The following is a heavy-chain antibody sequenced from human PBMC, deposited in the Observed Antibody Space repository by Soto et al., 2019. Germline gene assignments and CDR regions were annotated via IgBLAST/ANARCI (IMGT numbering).Heavy chain of an antibody. D-gene: IGHD1-26*01. CDR1: GYTFTSYG. CDR2: ISPYNGNT. J-gene: IGHJ5*02. CDR3: ARDNHDPTRYSGTYYVWFDP. Sequence: QVQLVQSGAEVKKPGASVKVSCKASGYTFTSYGVSWVRQAPGQGLEWMGWISPYNGNTEYAQKLQGRVTMTTDTYTSPAYMELRSLRSDDTAVYYCARDNHDPTRYSGTYYVWFDPWGQGTLVTVSS. V-gene: IGHV1-18*01.